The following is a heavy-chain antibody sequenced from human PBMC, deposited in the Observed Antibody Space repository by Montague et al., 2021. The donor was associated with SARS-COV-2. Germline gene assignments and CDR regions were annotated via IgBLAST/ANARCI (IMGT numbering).Heavy chain of an antibody. CDR2: ISSNGGST. J-gene: IGHJ4*02. Sequence: SLRLSCAASGFTFSSYAMHWVRQAPGKGLEYVSAISSNGGSTYYANSVKGRFTISRDNSKNTLYLQMGSLRAEGMAVYYCARGRAVAVYDYWGQGTLVTVSS. D-gene: IGHD6-19*01. CDR3: ARGRAVAVYDY. V-gene: IGHV3-64*01. CDR1: GFTFSSYA.